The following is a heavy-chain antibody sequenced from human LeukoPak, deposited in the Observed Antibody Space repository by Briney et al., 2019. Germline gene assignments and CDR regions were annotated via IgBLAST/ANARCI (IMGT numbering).Heavy chain of an antibody. J-gene: IGHJ4*02. CDR1: GYTLTELS. V-gene: IGHV1-24*01. CDR3: ARWPQYGSGSYYNEQIDY. Sequence: ASVKVSCKVSGYTLTELSMHWVRQAHGKGIEREGGFSPGDGETIYAQKFQGRVTMTEDTSTSTAYMELRSLRSDDTAVYYCARWPQYGSGSYYNEQIDYWGQGTLVSLS. CDR2: FSPGDGET. D-gene: IGHD3-10*01.